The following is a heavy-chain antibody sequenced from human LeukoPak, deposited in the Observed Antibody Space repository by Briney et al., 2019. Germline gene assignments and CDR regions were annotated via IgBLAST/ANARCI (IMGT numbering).Heavy chain of an antibody. D-gene: IGHD3-10*01. CDR2: IYTSGST. CDR3: AREPLLWFGERRRAFDP. Sequence: SQTLSLTCTVSGGSISSGSYYWSRIRQPAGKGLEWIGRIYTSGSTNYNPSLKSRVAISVDTSKNQFSLKLSSVTAADTAVYYCAREPLLWFGERRRAFDPWGQGTLVTVSS. J-gene: IGHJ5*02. CDR1: GGSISSGSYY. V-gene: IGHV4-61*02.